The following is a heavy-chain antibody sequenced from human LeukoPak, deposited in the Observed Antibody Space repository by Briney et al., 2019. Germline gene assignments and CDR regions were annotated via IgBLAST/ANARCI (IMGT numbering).Heavy chain of an antibody. D-gene: IGHD6-19*01. CDR1: GFTFSSYW. CDR3: ARDPYSSGWAYYFDY. Sequence: PGGSLRLSCAASGFTFSSYWMSWVRQAPGKGLEWVANIKQDGSEKYYVDSVKGRFTISRDNAKNSLYLQMNSLRAEDTAVYYCARDPYSSGWAYYFDYWGQGTLVTVSS. J-gene: IGHJ4*02. V-gene: IGHV3-7*01. CDR2: IKQDGSEK.